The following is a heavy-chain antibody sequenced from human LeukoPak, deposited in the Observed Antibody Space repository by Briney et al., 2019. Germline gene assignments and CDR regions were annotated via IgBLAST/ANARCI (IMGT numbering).Heavy chain of an antibody. Sequence: SETLSLTCTVSGGSISSSSYYWGWIRQPPGKGLEWIGSIYYSGSTYYNPSLKSRVTISVDTSKNQFSLKLSSVTAADTAVYYCARVGPRYSSSPHWFDPWGQGTLVTVSS. CDR1: GGSISSSSYY. V-gene: IGHV4-39*01. J-gene: IGHJ5*02. CDR3: ARVGPRYSSSPHWFDP. CDR2: IYYSGST. D-gene: IGHD6-13*01.